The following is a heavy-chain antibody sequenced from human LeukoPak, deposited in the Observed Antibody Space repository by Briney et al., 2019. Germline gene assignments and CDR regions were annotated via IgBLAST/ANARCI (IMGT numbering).Heavy chain of an antibody. CDR3: ARDGCSSTSCPDY. D-gene: IGHD2-2*01. V-gene: IGHV3-53*01. J-gene: IGHJ4*02. Sequence: PGGSLRVSCAASGFSVSNYYMSWVRQAPGKGLEWVSVIYSGGSTYYADSVKGRFTISRDNSKNTLYLQMNSLRAEDTAVYYCARDGCSSTSCPDYWGQGTLVTVSS. CDR1: GFSVSNYY. CDR2: IYSGGST.